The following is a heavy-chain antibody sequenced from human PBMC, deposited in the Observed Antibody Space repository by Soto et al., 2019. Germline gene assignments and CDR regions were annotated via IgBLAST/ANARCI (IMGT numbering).Heavy chain of an antibody. Sequence: ASVKVSCKASGYTFTSYAIHWVRQAPGHRLEWLGWINAGNGETRYPQEFQDRVTITRDTSASTTYMELSSLRSDDTAVYYCAREAKVGVYYYYYGMDVWGQGTTVTVSS. J-gene: IGHJ6*02. CDR2: INAGNGET. D-gene: IGHD1-26*01. CDR3: AREAKVGVYYYYYGMDV. CDR1: GYTFTSYA. V-gene: IGHV1-3*01.